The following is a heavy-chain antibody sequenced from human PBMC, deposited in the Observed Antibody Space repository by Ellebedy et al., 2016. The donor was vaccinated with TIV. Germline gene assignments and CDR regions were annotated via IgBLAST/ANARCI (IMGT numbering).Heavy chain of an antibody. CDR1: GYTFTSHA. Sequence: AASVKVSCKASGYTFTSHAIHWVRQAPGQGLEWMGWINAGTGNTKYSQKFQGTVTLARDTSASTAYMELSSLRSEDTAVYYCARNYGSGSYYFDYWGQGTLVTVSS. CDR3: ARNYGSGSYYFDY. CDR2: INAGTGNT. V-gene: IGHV1-3*01. J-gene: IGHJ4*02. D-gene: IGHD3-10*01.